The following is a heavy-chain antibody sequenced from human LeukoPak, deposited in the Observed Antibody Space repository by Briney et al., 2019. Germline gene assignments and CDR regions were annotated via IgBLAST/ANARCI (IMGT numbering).Heavy chain of an antibody. D-gene: IGHD5-12*01. J-gene: IGHJ4*02. CDR2: ISSSSSYI. V-gene: IGHV3-21*01. CDR1: GFTFSSYS. CDR3: ARDVKGGYSGHDSGDPY. Sequence: GGSLRLSCAASGFTFSSYSMNWVRQAPGKGLEWVSSISSSSSYIYYADSVKGRFTISRDNAKNSLYLQMNSLRAEDTAVYYCARDVKGGYSGHDSGDPYWGQGTLVTVSP.